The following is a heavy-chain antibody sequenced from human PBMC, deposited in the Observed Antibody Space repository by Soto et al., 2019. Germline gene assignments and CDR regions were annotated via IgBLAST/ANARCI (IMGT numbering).Heavy chain of an antibody. CDR2: IYYSGST. CDR3: AKTGFWSGYRVDDY. V-gene: IGHV4-39*01. D-gene: IGHD3-3*01. CDR1: GGSISSSIYY. J-gene: IGHJ4*02. Sequence: PSETLSLTCTVSGGSISSSIYYWGWIRQPPGKGLEWIGSIYYSGSTYYNPSLKSRVTIATDTSKNQFSLKLNSVTAADTAVYFCAKTGFWSGYRVDDYWGQGTLVTVSS.